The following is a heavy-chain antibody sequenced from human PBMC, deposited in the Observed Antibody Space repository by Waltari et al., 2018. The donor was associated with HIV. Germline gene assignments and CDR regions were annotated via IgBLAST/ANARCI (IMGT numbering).Heavy chain of an antibody. Sequence: QVQLQQWGAGLLKPSETLSLTCAVYGGSFSGYYWSWIRQPPGKGLEWIGEINHSGSTNYNPSLKSRVTISVDTSKNQFALKLSSVTAADTAVYYCARGRGYYDSSGYQIQISFDYCGQGTLVTVSS. V-gene: IGHV4-34*01. CDR2: INHSGST. CDR1: GGSFSGYY. J-gene: IGHJ4*02. CDR3: ARGRGYYDSSGYQIQISFDY. D-gene: IGHD3-22*01.